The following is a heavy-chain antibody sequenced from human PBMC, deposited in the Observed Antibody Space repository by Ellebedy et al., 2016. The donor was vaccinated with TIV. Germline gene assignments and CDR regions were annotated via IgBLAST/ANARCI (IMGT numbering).Heavy chain of an antibody. Sequence: GESLKISCAASGFTFSSYGMHWVRQAPGKGLEWVAVISYDGSNKYYADSVKGRFTISRDNSKNTLYLQMNSLRAEDTAVYYCAKGRQPLYYDFWSGAHFDYWGQGTLVTVSS. CDR3: AKGRQPLYYDFWSGAHFDY. D-gene: IGHD3-3*01. CDR1: GFTFSSYG. V-gene: IGHV3-30*18. J-gene: IGHJ4*02. CDR2: ISYDGSNK.